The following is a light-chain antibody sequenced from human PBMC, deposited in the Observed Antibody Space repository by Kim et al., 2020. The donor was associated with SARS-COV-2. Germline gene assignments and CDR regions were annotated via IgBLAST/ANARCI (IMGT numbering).Light chain of an antibody. J-gene: IGKJ4*01. CDR1: QSVFDSSTNKDF. Sequence: DIVMTQSPDSLAVSLGERATINCKSSQSVFDSSTNKDFLAWYQQKPGQPPKLLIHWASTRQFGVPDRISGSGSGTDFTLTISSLQAEDVGVYYCQQYYTNPLTFGGGTKVDIK. V-gene: IGKV4-1*01. CDR3: QQYYTNPLT. CDR2: WAS.